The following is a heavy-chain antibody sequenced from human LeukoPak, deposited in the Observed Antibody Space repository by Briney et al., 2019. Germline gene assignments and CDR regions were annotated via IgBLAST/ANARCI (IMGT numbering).Heavy chain of an antibody. V-gene: IGHV1-2*02. CDR1: GYTFTGYY. CDR3: ARVDSSGWYSGNYFDY. CDR2: INPNSGGT. Sequence: ASVKVSCKASGYTFTGYYMHWVRQAPGQGLEWMGWINPNSGGTNYAQKFQGRVTMTRDTSISTAYMELSRLRSDDTAVYYCARVDSSGWYSGNYFDYWGQGTLVTVSS. D-gene: IGHD6-19*01. J-gene: IGHJ4*02.